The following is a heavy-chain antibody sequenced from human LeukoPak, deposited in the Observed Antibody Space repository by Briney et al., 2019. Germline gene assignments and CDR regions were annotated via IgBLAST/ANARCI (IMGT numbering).Heavy chain of an antibody. Sequence: GGSLRLSCAASGFTFSSYSMNWVRQAPGKGLEWVSYISRRRSRIYYADSVKGRFTISRDDGKNSLYLQMNSLRDGDTAVYFCARDSGTNSTQYWGQGTLVTVSS. CDR1: GFTFSSYS. D-gene: IGHD1-26*01. CDR3: ARDSGTNSTQY. J-gene: IGHJ4*02. V-gene: IGHV3-48*02. CDR2: ISRRRSRI.